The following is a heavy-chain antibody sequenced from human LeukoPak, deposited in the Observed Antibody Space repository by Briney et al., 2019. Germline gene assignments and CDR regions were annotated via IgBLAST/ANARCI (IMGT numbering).Heavy chain of an antibody. J-gene: IGHJ3*02. CDR1: GGSISTYY. Sequence: SETLSLTCTVSGGSISTYYWSWIRQPAGKGLEWIGRIYTSGSTNYNPSLKSRVTISVDTSKNQFSLKLSSVTAADTAVYYCARRSYSYAFDIWGQGTMVTVSS. D-gene: IGHD1-26*01. CDR3: ARRSYSYAFDI. CDR2: IYTSGST. V-gene: IGHV4-4*07.